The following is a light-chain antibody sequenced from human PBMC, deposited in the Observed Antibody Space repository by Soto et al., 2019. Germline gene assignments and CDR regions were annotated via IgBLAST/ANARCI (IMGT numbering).Light chain of an antibody. CDR3: QRSFT. Sequence: DIKMTQSPSTLSASVGDRVTITCRASQSISSWLAWYQQKPGKAPKLLIYKASTLESGVPSRFSGSGSGTEFTLTISSLQPDDFATYYCQRSFTFGPGTKVDIK. CDR2: KAS. V-gene: IGKV1-5*03. CDR1: QSISSW. J-gene: IGKJ3*01.